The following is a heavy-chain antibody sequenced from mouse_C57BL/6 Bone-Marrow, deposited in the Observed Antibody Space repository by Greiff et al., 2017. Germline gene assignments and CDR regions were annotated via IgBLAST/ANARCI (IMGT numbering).Heavy chain of an antibody. V-gene: IGHV1-64*01. Sequence: QVQLKQPGAELVKPGASVKLSCKASGYTFTSYWMHWVKQRPGQGLEWIGMIHPNSGSTNYNEKFKSKATLTVDKSSSTAYMQLSSLTSEDSAVYYCARTYYGCFDYWGQGTTRTVCS. CDR2: IHPNSGST. CDR1: GYTFTSYW. CDR3: ARTYYGCFDY. J-gene: IGHJ2*01. D-gene: IGHD1-1*01.